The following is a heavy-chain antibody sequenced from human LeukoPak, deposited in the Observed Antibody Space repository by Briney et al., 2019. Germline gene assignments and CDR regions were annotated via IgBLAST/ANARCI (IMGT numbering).Heavy chain of an antibody. Sequence: GASVKVSCKASGYTFTGYYMHWVRQAPGQGLEWMGWINPNSGGTNYAQKFQGRVTMTRDTSISTAYMELSRLRSDDTAVYYCARDPFTIFGVVAMGYFDYWGQGTLVTVSS. CDR2: INPNSGGT. CDR1: GYTFTGYY. D-gene: IGHD3-3*01. CDR3: ARDPFTIFGVVAMGYFDY. J-gene: IGHJ4*02. V-gene: IGHV1-2*02.